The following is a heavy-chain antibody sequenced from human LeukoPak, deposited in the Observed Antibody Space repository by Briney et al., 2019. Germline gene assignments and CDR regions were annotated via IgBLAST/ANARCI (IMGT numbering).Heavy chain of an antibody. Sequence: ASVNVSFKASGYTFTIYDINWVRQATGQGLEWMGWMNPNSGNTGYAQKFQGRVTMTRNTSISTAYMELSSLRSEDTAVYYCARNGYYDFWSGRRIDAFDIWGQGTMVTVSS. D-gene: IGHD3-3*01. CDR3: ARNGYYDFWSGRRIDAFDI. CDR2: MNPNSGNT. CDR1: GYTFTIYD. V-gene: IGHV1-8*01. J-gene: IGHJ3*02.